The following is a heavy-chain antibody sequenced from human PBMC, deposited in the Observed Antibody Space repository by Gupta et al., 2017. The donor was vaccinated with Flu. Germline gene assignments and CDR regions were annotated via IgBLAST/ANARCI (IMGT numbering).Heavy chain of an antibody. CDR1: GGSFSGYY. Sequence: QVQLQQWGAGLLKPSETLSLTCAVYGGSFSGYYWSWIRQPPGKGLEWIGEINHSGSTNYNPSLKSRVTISVDTSKNQFSLKLSSVTAADTAVYYCARGAGHYDYVWGSYRPFDYWGQGTLVTVSS. CDR2: INHSGST. D-gene: IGHD3-16*02. V-gene: IGHV4-34*01. CDR3: ARGAGHYDYVWGSYRPFDY. J-gene: IGHJ4*02.